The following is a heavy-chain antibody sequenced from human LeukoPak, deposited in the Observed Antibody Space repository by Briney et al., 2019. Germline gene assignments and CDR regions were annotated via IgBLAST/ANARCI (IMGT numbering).Heavy chain of an antibody. CDR2: INPSGGST. D-gene: IGHD3-10*01. Sequence: ASVKVSCKASGYTFISYYMHWVRQAPGQGLEWMGIINPSGGSTSYAQKFQGRVTMTRDTSTSTVYVELSSLRSEDTAVYYCARDFYATGFGELLGYYYYGMDVWGQGTTVTVSS. J-gene: IGHJ6*02. V-gene: IGHV1-46*01. CDR1: GYTFISYY. CDR3: ARDFYATGFGELLGYYYYGMDV.